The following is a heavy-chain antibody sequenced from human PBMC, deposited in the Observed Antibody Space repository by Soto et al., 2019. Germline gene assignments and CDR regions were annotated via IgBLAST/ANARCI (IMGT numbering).Heavy chain of an antibody. CDR2: ISFDGRNK. CDR1: GFTFRNYA. V-gene: IGHV3-30*18. D-gene: IGHD3-3*01. J-gene: IGHJ6*02. CDR3: AKNGDFWSWGMDV. Sequence: PGGSLRLSCAASGFTFRNYAMHWVRQTPDKELEWVAVISFDGRNKFYGDSVRGRFTISRDNSRNTLHLQMNSLRAEDAAVYFCAKNGDFWSWGMDVWGQGTTVTVSS.